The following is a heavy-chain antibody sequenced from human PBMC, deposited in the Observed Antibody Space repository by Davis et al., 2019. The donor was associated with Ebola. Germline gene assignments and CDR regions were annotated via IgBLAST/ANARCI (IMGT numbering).Heavy chain of an antibody. Sequence: GESLKISCEGSGYSFTSYWIGWVRQMPGKGLEWMGIIYPGDSDTRYSPSFQGQVTISADKSISTAYLQWSSLKASDTAMYYCARHSSTREYSSSGDYWGQGTLVTVSS. D-gene: IGHD6-6*01. V-gene: IGHV5-51*01. CDR1: GYSFTSYW. J-gene: IGHJ4*02. CDR3: ARHSSTREYSSSGDY. CDR2: IYPGDSDT.